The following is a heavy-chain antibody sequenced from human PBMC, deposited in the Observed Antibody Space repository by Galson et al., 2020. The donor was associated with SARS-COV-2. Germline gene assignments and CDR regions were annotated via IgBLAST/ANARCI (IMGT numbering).Heavy chain of an antibody. CDR1: GFTFSSYS. CDR2: ITSSSSYI. V-gene: IGHV3-21*01. Sequence: NSGGSLRLSCAASGFTFSSYSMNSDRPAPGKGLEWVSYITSSSSYIYYADSVKGRFTISRDNAKNSLYLQMNSLRAEDTAVYYCARASRGYSYGQSDYWGQGTLVTVSS. D-gene: IGHD5-18*01. J-gene: IGHJ4*02. CDR3: ARASRGYSYGQSDY.